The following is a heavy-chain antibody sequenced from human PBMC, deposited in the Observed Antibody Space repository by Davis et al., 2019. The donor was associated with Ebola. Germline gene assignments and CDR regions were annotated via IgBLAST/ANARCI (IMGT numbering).Heavy chain of an antibody. Sequence: HSQTLSLTCAISGDSGSIGWNWIRQSPSRGLEWLGRTYYSSKWYKDYAVSLKSRITFNPDTSKNQFSLQLDSVTPEDTAIYYCARVNWGAGKAFDIWGQGSMVTVSS. CDR1: GDSGSIG. CDR2: TYYSSKWYK. V-gene: IGHV6-1*01. D-gene: IGHD7-27*01. J-gene: IGHJ3*02. CDR3: ARVNWGAGKAFDI.